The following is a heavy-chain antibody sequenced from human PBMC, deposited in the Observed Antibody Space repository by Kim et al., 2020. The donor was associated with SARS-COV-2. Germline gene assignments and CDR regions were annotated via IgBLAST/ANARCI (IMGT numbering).Heavy chain of an antibody. CDR1: GGTFSSYA. D-gene: IGHD2-15*01. J-gene: IGHJ6*02. V-gene: IGHV1-69*06. CDR2: IIPIFGTA. Sequence: SVKVSCKASGGTFSSYAISWVRQAPGQGLEWMGGIIPIFGTANYAQKFQGRVTITADKSTSTAYMELSSLRSEDTAVYYCARDDSLADISYYGMDVWGQGTTVTVSS. CDR3: ARDDSLADISYYGMDV.